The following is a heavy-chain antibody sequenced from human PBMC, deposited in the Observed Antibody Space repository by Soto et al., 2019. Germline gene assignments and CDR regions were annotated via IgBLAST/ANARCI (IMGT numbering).Heavy chain of an antibody. D-gene: IGHD5-12*01. V-gene: IGHV4-61*01. CDR1: GSSVSSGSFY. J-gene: IGHJ6*02. CDR3: AASAPPATNYYYAMDV. CDR2: FYDSGST. Sequence: PSETLSLTCTVPGSSVSSGSFYWSWTRRPPGKGLEWIGYFYDSGSTNYNPSLRSRVTMSVDTSKNQFSLKLSSVTAADTAVYYCAASAPPATNYYYAMDVWGQGTTVTVSS.